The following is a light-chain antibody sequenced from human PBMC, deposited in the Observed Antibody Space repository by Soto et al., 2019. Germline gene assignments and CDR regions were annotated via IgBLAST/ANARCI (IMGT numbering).Light chain of an antibody. CDR3: QSYDSSPSASYV. CDR1: SSNIGAGYD. Sequence: QSVLTQPPSVSGAPGQRVTISCTGSSSNIGAGYDVHWYQQLPGTAPKLLIYGNSNRPSGAPDRFSGSKSGTSASLAITGLQAEDEADYYCQSYDSSPSASYVFGTGTKLTVL. J-gene: IGLJ1*01. V-gene: IGLV1-40*01. CDR2: GNS.